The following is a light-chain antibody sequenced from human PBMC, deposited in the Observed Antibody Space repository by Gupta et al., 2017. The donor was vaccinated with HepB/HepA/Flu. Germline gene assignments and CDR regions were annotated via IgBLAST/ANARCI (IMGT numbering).Light chain of an antibody. CDR3: QQYNSSPWT. J-gene: IGKJ1*01. Sequence: DIQRTQSPSTLSGPVGDRVTITCRASQSISSWLAWYQQKPGKAPKLLIYKASSLESGVPSRFSGSGSGTEFTLTISSLQPDDFATYYCQQYNSSPWTFGQGTKVEIK. V-gene: IGKV1-5*03. CDR2: KAS. CDR1: QSISSW.